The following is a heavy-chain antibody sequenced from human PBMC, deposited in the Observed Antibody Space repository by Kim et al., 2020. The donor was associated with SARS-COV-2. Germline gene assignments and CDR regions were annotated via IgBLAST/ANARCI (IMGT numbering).Heavy chain of an antibody. CDR2: INHSGST. V-gene: IGHV4-34*01. J-gene: IGHJ6*01. Sequence: SETLSLTCAVYGGSFSGYYWSWIRQPPGKGLEWIGEINHSGSTNYNPSLKSRVTISVDTSKNQFSLKLSSVTAADTAVYYCARIGDYYDSSCYYGKRVSYHYYYGRDVGGQGTRLPLPS. D-gene: IGHD3-22*01. CDR3: ARIGDYYDSSCYYGKRVSYHYYYGRDV. CDR1: GGSFSGYY.